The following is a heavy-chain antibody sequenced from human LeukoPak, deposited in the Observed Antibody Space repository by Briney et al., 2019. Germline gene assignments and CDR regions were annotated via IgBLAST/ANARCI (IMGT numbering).Heavy chain of an antibody. J-gene: IGHJ4*02. Sequence: GGSLRLSCAASGFSVSNNYMNWVRQAPGKGLEWVSVIYADGGRYYADSVRGRFTISRDNSDNTLSLQMNSLRVEDTAVYYCTKGLVGALAFENWGQGTLVTVS. CDR3: TKGLVGALAFEN. D-gene: IGHD1-26*01. V-gene: IGHV3-53*01. CDR1: GFSVSNNY. CDR2: IYADGGR.